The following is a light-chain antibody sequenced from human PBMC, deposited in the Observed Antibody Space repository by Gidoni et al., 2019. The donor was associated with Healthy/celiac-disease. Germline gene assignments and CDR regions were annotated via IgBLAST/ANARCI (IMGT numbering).Light chain of an antibody. CDR3: QQRSDWPPYT. CDR1: QSVSSY. CDR2: DAS. Sequence: EIVLTPSPATLSLSPGERATLSCRASQSVSSYLAWSQQKPGQAPRLLIYDASNRATGSPARFSGSGSGTDFTLTISSREPEDFAVYYCQQRSDWPPYTFGQGTKLEIK. V-gene: IGKV3-11*01. J-gene: IGKJ2*01.